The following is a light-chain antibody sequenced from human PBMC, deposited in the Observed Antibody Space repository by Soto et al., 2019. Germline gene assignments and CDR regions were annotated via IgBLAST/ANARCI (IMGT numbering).Light chain of an antibody. CDR3: GSWDSSMSAYV. V-gene: IGLV1-51*01. J-gene: IGLJ1*01. CDR2: DDN. CDR1: SSNIGGNS. Sequence: SVLTQTPSVSAAPGQKVTISCSGSSSNIGGNSVSWYQQLPGTAPKLLIYDDNKRPSGIPDRFSGSKSGTSATLGITGFQTGDEADYYCGSWDSSMSAYVFGTGTKVTV.